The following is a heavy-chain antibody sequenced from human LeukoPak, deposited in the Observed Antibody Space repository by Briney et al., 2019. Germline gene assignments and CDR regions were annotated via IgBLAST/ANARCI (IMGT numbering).Heavy chain of an antibody. CDR3: ARHDYDFWSGCINWFDP. CDR2: IYYSGST. V-gene: IGHV4-39*01. D-gene: IGHD3-3*01. Sequence: SETLSLTCTVSGGSISSSSYYWGWIRQPPGKGLGWIGSIYYSGSTYYNPSPKSRVTISVDTSKNQFSLKLSSVTAADTAVYYCARHDYDFWSGCINWFDPWGQGTLVTVSS. J-gene: IGHJ5*02. CDR1: GGSISSSSYY.